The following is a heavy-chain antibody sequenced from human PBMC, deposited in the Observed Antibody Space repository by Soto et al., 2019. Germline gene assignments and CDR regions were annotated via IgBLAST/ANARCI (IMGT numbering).Heavy chain of an antibody. Sequence: HPGGSLRLSCAASGFTFSSYAMSWVRQAPGKGLEWVSAISGSGGSTYYADSVKGRFTISRDNSKNALYLQMNSLRAEDTAVYYCAKDLGADGLHFDYWGQGTLVTVSS. CDR1: GFTFSSYA. V-gene: IGHV3-23*01. J-gene: IGHJ4*02. CDR3: AKDLGADGLHFDY. CDR2: ISGSGGST.